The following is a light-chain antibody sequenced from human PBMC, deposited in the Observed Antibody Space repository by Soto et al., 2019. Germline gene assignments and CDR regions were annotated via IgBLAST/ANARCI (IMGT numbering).Light chain of an antibody. J-gene: IGKJ5*01. Sequence: EIQMTQSPSSVSTSIGDRVTISCRASQSIYKWLVWYQQKPGKAPKLLIYAASSLQSGVPSRFSGSGYGTDFTLTISSLQPEDFATYYCQQRSDWPITFGQGTRLEIK. CDR3: QQRSDWPIT. CDR2: AAS. CDR1: QSIYKW. V-gene: IGKV1-12*01.